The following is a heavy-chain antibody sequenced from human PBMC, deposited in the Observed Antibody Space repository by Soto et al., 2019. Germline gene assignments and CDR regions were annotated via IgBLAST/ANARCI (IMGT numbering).Heavy chain of an antibody. V-gene: IGHV4-39*02. Sequence: SETLSLTCTVSGGSISSSSYYWGWIRQPPGKGLEWIGSIYYSGSTYYNPSLKSRVTISVDTSKNQFSLKLSSVTAADTAVYYCARDYYDSSGYYDEYYFDYWGQGTLDTVSS. CDR3: ARDYYDSSGYYDEYYFDY. CDR2: IYYSGST. D-gene: IGHD3-22*01. CDR1: GGSISSSSYY. J-gene: IGHJ4*02.